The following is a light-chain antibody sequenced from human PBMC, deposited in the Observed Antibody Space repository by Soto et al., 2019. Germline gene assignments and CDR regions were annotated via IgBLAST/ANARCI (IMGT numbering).Light chain of an antibody. J-gene: IGKJ1*01. Sequence: DIQMTQSPSPLSASVGDRVTITCRASQTISTYLNWYQQKPGKAPKLLIYGASSLQSGVPSRFRGSGSGTDFTLTMSCLQPEDFGTYYCQQSFSTPRTCGQGTKVDIK. V-gene: IGKV1-39*01. CDR2: GAS. CDR3: QQSFSTPRT. CDR1: QTISTY.